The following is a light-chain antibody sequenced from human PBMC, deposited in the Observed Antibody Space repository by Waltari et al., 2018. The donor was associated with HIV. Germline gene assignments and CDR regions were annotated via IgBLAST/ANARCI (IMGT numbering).Light chain of an antibody. CDR1: QSVPANY. CDR2: AAS. Sequence: DIVMTQSPGTPSLSPGERVTLSCRASQSVPANYVAWYQQKPAQAPSLLIYAASSRATGIPDRFSGGGSGTGFTLTINSLEPEDFAVYFCQQYGSSLFTFGPGTKVDLK. CDR3: QQYGSSLFT. V-gene: IGKV3-20*01. J-gene: IGKJ3*01.